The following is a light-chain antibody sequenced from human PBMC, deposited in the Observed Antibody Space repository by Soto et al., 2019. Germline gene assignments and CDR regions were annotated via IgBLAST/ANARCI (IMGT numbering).Light chain of an antibody. J-gene: IGKJ1*01. CDR1: QSVSSN. Sequence: EIVLTQSPATLSVSPGERATLSCRASQSVSSNLAWYQRKPGQGPRLLIYGASTGATGIPARFSGSGSGTEFTLTISSLQSEDFAVYYCQQYNNWPRTFGQGTKVDIK. V-gene: IGKV3-15*01. CDR2: GAS. CDR3: QQYNNWPRT.